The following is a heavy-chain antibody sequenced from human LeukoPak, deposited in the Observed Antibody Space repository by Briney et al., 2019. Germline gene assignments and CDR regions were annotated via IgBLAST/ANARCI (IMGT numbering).Heavy chain of an antibody. CDR2: IKSKTDCWTT. V-gene: IGHV3-15*01. CDR3: TTDFIKDSSGYFVVDY. CDR1: GFTFSNAW. D-gene: IGHD3-22*01. Sequence: PGGSLRLSCAASGFTFSNAWMSWVRQAPGKGLEWVGRIKSKTDCWTTDYAAPVKGIFTISRDDSKNTLYLQMNSLKTEDTAVYYCTTDFIKDSSGYFVVDYWGQGTLVTVSS. J-gene: IGHJ4*02.